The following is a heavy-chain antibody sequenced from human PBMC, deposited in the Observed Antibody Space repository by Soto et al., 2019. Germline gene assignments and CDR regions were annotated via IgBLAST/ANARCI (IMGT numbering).Heavy chain of an antibody. CDR2: INPSGGST. J-gene: IGHJ6*04. Sequence: ASVKVSCKASGYTFTSYYMHWVRQAPGQGLEWMGIINPSGGSTSYAQKFQGRVTMTRDTSTSTVYMELRSLRSDDTAVYYCARDVPRYCSSTSCYGGSRGYGMDVWGKGTTVTVSS. CDR1: GYTFTSYY. V-gene: IGHV1-46*01. CDR3: ARDVPRYCSSTSCYGGSRGYGMDV. D-gene: IGHD2-2*01.